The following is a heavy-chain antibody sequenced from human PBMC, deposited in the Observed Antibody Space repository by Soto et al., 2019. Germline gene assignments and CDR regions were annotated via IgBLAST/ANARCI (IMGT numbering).Heavy chain of an antibody. Sequence: SETLSLTCTVSGGSISSSSYYWSWIRQPPGKGLEWNGYIYYSGSTNYNPSLKSRVTISVDTSKNQFSLKLSSVTAADTAVYYCARGAKDIVLMVYGDAFDIWGQGTMVTVSS. V-gene: IGHV4-61*01. D-gene: IGHD2-8*01. CDR3: ARGAKDIVLMVYGDAFDI. J-gene: IGHJ3*02. CDR2: IYYSGST. CDR1: GGSISSSSYY.